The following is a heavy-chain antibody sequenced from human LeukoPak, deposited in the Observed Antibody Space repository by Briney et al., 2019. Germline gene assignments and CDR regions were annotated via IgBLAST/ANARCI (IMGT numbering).Heavy chain of an antibody. CDR2: IYYSGNT. V-gene: IGHV4-39*01. CDR1: GGSISSSSFY. CDR3: AKRAGAFYYFGY. D-gene: IGHD1-26*01. J-gene: IGHJ4*02. Sequence: PSETLSLTCTVSGGSISSSSFYWGWIRQPPGKGLEWIGSIYYSGNTYYNPSLKSRVTISVDTSKNQFSLKLSSVTAADTAVYYCAKRAGAFYYFGYWGQGTLVTVSS.